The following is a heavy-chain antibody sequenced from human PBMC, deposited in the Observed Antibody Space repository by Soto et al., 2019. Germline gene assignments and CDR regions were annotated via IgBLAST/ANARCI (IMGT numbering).Heavy chain of an antibody. J-gene: IGHJ6*02. V-gene: IGHV1-46*01. D-gene: IGHD3-3*01. Sequence: GASVKVSCKASGYTFTSYYMHWVRQAPGQGLEWMGIINPSGGSTSYAQKFQGRVTMTRDTSTSTVYMELSSLRSEDTAVYYCARVKEWVYYYYAMDVWGQGTTVTVSS. CDR1: GYTFTSYY. CDR3: ARVKEWVYYYYAMDV. CDR2: INPSGGST.